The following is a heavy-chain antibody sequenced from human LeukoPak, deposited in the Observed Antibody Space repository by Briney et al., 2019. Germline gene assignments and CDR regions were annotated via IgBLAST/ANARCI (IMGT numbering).Heavy chain of an antibody. CDR1: GGTFSSYA. V-gene: IGHV1-69*13. CDR3: ATVIILSDYGGTAFDY. Sequence: SVKVSCKASGGTFSSYAISWVRQAPGQGLEWMGGIIPIFGTANYAQKFQGRVTITADESTSTAYMELSSLRSEDTAVYYCATVIILSDYGGTAFDYWGQGTLVTVSS. CDR2: IIPIFGTA. D-gene: IGHD4-23*01. J-gene: IGHJ4*02.